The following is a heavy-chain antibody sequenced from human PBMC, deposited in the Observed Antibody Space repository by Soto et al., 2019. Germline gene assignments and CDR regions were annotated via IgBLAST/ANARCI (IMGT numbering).Heavy chain of an antibody. D-gene: IGHD5-12*01. CDR2: IYHSGST. Sequence: SETLSLTCAVSGYSISSGYYWGWIRQPPGKGLEWIGSIYHSGSTYYNPSLKSRVTISVDTSKNQFSLKLSSVTAADTAVYYCAGDGGVPYGGYPNWFDPGGQGTLVTVSS. V-gene: IGHV4-38-2*02. CDR3: AGDGGVPYGGYPNWFDP. J-gene: IGHJ5*02. CDR1: GYSISSGYY.